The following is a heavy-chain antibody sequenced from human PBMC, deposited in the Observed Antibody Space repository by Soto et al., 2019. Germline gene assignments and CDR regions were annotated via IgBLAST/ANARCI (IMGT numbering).Heavy chain of an antibody. CDR3: ARDASYYSLWSGYYPSRNGMDV. D-gene: IGHD3-3*01. J-gene: IGHJ6*02. V-gene: IGHV3-33*01. CDR1: GFTFSSVG. Sequence: LRLSCAASGFTFSSVGMPWVRQDPAKGLEWVSLIWYDGSTKSYGGSVKGRFTISRDNSRNTVYLQMNSLRADDTAVYYCARDASYYSLWSGYYPSRNGMDVWGQGTTVTVSS. CDR2: IWYDGSTK.